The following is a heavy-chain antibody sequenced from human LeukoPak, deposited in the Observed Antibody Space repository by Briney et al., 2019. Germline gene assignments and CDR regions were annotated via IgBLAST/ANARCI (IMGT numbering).Heavy chain of an antibody. CDR1: GFTFSNYA. V-gene: IGHV3-23*01. CDR3: AKAPPPYCSGGSCFDAFDI. D-gene: IGHD2-15*01. CDR2: ISGSAYTT. J-gene: IGHJ3*02. Sequence: GGSLRLSCAASGFTFSNYAMSWVRQAPGKGLEWVSVISGSAYTTYYVDSVKGRFTISRDNSKNTLYLQMNSLRAEDTAVYYCAKAPPPYCSGGSCFDAFDIWGQGTMVTVSS.